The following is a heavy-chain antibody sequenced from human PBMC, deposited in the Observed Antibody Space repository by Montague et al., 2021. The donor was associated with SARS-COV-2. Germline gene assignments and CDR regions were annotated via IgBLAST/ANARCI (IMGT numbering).Heavy chain of an antibody. CDR1: GFTFSSYE. CDR2: ISSSGSTI. J-gene: IGHJ4*02. D-gene: IGHD2-8*01. V-gene: IGHV3-48*03. Sequence: SRRLSCAASGFTFSSYEMNWVRQAPGKGLEWVSYISSSGSTIYYADSVKGRFTISRDNAKNSLYLQMNSLRAEDTAVYYCASLMVLNYWGQGTLVTVPS. CDR3: ASLMVLNY.